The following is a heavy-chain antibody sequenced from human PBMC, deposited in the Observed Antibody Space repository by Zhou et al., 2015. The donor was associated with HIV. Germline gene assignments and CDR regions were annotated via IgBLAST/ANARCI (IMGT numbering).Heavy chain of an antibody. CDR2: IIPMFGTT. V-gene: IGHV1-69*01. D-gene: IGHD2-15*01. CDR1: GGTFSSYA. CDR3: ARDVNGRPKQRYCSGGSCYSDYYGMDV. Sequence: QVQLVQSGAEVKKPGSSVKVSCKASGGTFSSYAISWVRQAPGQGLEWMGGIIPMFGTTNYTVKFQGRLTIAADESTSTAYMELSSLRSEDTAVYYCARDVNGRPKQRYCSGGSCYSDYYGMDVWGQGTTVTVSS. J-gene: IGHJ6*02.